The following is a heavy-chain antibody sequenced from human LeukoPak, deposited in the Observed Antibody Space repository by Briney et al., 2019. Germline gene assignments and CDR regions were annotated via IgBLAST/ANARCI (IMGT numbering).Heavy chain of an antibody. J-gene: IGHJ4*02. D-gene: IGHD6-13*01. Sequence: EASVKVSCKASGYTFTDYYIHWVRQAPGQGLEWMGYINPNGGAANYAQRFQGRVTMTRDTAISTAYMELSRLRSDDTAVYYCARVSAAGTGPDSWGQGTLVTVSS. CDR2: INPNGGAA. V-gene: IGHV1-2*02. CDR1: GYTFTDYY. CDR3: ARVSAAGTGPDS.